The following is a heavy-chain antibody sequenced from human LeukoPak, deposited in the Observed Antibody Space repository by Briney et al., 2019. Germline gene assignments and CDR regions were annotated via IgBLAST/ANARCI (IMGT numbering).Heavy chain of an antibody. V-gene: IGHV1-2*02. D-gene: IGHD4-23*01. CDR1: GYTFTSYY. Sequence: ASVKVSCKASGYTFTSYYMHWVRQAPGQGLEWMGWIKPNSGGTNYAQKFQGRVTMTRDTSISTAYMELSRLRSDDTAVYYCARSPGGNPEYYFDYWGQGTLVTVSS. CDR2: IKPNSGGT. J-gene: IGHJ4*02. CDR3: ARSPGGNPEYYFDY.